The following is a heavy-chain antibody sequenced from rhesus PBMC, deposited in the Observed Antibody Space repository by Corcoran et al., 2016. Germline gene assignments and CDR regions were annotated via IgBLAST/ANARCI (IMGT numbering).Heavy chain of an antibody. D-gene: IGHD4-23*01. CDR2: IIYTGGST. CDR3: ARVEYRNSLDV. J-gene: IGHJ5-2*02. V-gene: IGHV3S18*01. CDR1: GFSSIDSY. Sequence: EVQLVESGGGLAKPGGSLRPSWAASGFSSIDSYMSWVRQAPGKGLEWVSGIIYTGGSTYYADSVKGRFTISRENAKNTLYLQMDSLRAEDTAVYYCARVEYRNSLDVWGWGVLVTVSS.